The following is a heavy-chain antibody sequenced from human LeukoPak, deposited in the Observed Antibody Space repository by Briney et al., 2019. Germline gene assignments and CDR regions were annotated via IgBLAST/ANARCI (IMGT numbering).Heavy chain of an antibody. CDR2: ITGTGGTT. D-gene: IGHD3-22*01. Sequence: PGGSLRLSCAASGLTFSSYGMSWVRQAPGKGLEWVSTITGTGGTTYYADSVKGWFTISRDNSMDTLYLQVNSLRAEDTAVYYCAKRGYYYDSSAYYYFDYWGQGTLVTVSS. J-gene: IGHJ4*02. CDR3: AKRGYYYDSSAYYYFDY. V-gene: IGHV3-23*01. CDR1: GLTFSSYG.